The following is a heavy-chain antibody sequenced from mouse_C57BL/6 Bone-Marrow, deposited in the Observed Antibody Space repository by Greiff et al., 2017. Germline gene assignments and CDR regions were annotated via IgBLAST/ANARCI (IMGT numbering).Heavy chain of an antibody. Sequence: QVQLQQPGAELVRPGTSVKLSCKASGYTFTSYWMHWVKKRPGQGLEWIGVIDPSDSYTNYNQKFKGKATLTVDTSSSTAYMQLSSLTSEDSAVYYCAREGLHWYYAMDYWGQGTSVPVSS. V-gene: IGHV1-59*01. J-gene: IGHJ4*01. CDR1: GYTFTSYW. D-gene: IGHD3-3*01. CDR3: AREGLHWYYAMDY. CDR2: IDPSDSYT.